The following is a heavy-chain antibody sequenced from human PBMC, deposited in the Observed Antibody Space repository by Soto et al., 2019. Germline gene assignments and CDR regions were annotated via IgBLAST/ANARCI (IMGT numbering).Heavy chain of an antibody. D-gene: IGHD3-16*02. V-gene: IGHV3-30*18. J-gene: IGHJ6*02. CDR1: GFTFSSYG. CDR3: AKDYRVDGASCGMDV. CDR2: ISYDGSNK. Sequence: GGSLRLSCAASGFTFSSYGMHWVRQAPGKGLEWVAVISYDGSNKYYADSVKGRFTISRDNSKNTLYLQMNSLRAEDTAVYYCAKDYRVDGASCGMDVWGQGTTVTVSS.